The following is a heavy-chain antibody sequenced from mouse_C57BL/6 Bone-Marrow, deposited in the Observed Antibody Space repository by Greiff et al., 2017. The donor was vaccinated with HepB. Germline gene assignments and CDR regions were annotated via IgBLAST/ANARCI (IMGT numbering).Heavy chain of an antibody. Sequence: VQLQQSGPELVKPGASVKISCKASGYSFTSYYIHWVKQRPGQGLEWIGWIYPGSGNTKYNEKFKGKATLTAATSSSTAYMQLSSLTSEDSAVYYCARGLNPFDVWGTGTTVTVSS. J-gene: IGHJ1*03. CDR3: ARGLNPFDV. V-gene: IGHV1-66*01. CDR2: IYPGSGNT. CDR1: GYSFTSYY.